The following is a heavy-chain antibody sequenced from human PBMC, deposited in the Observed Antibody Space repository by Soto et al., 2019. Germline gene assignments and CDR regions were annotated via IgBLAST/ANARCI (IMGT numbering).Heavy chain of an antibody. CDR2: MNANSGNT. Sequence: QVQLVQSGAEVKKPGASVKVSCKASGYTFTSYDINWVRQATGQGLEWMGWMNANSGNTGYAQKFQGRVTMTRNTSISTAYMELSSLRSEDTAVYYCARGRMGYYGSGSYGADYWGQGTLVTVSS. CDR1: GYTFTSYD. V-gene: IGHV1-8*01. CDR3: ARGRMGYYGSGSYGADY. J-gene: IGHJ4*02. D-gene: IGHD3-10*01.